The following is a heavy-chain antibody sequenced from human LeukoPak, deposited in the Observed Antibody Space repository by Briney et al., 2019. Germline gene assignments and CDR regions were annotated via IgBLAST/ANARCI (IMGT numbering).Heavy chain of an antibody. CDR2: INPILSAA. CDR1: GGTFNNYG. V-gene: IGHV1-69*04. J-gene: IGHJ3*01. D-gene: IGHD3-22*01. CDR3: AILITSQYSYDGGRYYSYAFDF. Sequence: SVKVSCKASGGTFNNYGISWVRQAPGQGLEWMGRINPILSAAHYAQKFQGRITIPADKSTNTAYMEMRSLRSEDTAVYYCAILITSQYSYDGGRYYSYAFDFWGQGTMVTVSS.